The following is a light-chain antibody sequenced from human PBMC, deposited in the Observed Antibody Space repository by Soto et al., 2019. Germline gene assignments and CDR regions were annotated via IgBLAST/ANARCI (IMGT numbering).Light chain of an antibody. CDR1: SSNIGAGYD. CDR2: GST. J-gene: IGLJ2*01. CDR3: QSYDSSLSAVV. Sequence: QSVLTQPPSVSGAPGQRVTISCTGSSSNIGAGYDVHWYQQFPGTAPKLLLYGSTNRHSGVPDRFSGSKSGTSASLAIAGLQIEDEADYYCQSYDSSLSAVVFGGGTKLTVL. V-gene: IGLV1-40*01.